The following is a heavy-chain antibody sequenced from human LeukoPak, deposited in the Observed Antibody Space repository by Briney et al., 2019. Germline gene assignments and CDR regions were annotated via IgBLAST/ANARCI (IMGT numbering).Heavy chain of an antibody. D-gene: IGHD4-17*01. CDR1: GFTFSTYA. CDR3: ASDYGDS. J-gene: IGHJ4*02. CDR2: ISYDGGNK. V-gene: IGHV3-30-3*01. Sequence: GMSLRLSCAASGFTFSTYAMHWVRQAPGKGLEWVAVISYDGGNKYYADSVKGRFTISRDNSKNTLYLQMNSLRAEDTAVYYCASDYGDSGGQGTLVTVSS.